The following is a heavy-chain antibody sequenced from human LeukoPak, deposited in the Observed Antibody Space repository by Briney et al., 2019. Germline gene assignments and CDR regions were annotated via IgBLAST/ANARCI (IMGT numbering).Heavy chain of an antibody. J-gene: IGHJ4*02. Sequence: GGSLRLSCAASGFTFSDYYMSWIRQAPGKGLEWVSTISGSGGSRYYADSVKGRFTISRDNSKNTLYLQMNSLRAEDTAVYYCASSYGRDGFDYWGQGTLVTVSS. D-gene: IGHD1-1*01. CDR2: ISGSGGSR. CDR1: GFTFSDYY. V-gene: IGHV3-23*01. CDR3: ASSYGRDGFDY.